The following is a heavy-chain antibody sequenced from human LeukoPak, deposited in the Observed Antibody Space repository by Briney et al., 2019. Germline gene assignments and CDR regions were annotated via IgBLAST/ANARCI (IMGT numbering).Heavy chain of an antibody. D-gene: IGHD6-13*01. CDR2: INTNTGNP. Sequence: ASVKVSCKASGYTFTSYAMNWVRQAPGQGLEWMGWINTNTGNPTYAQGFTGRFVFSLDTSVSTAYLQISSLKAEDTAVYYCAREGSSSWTRDFDYWGQGTLVTVSS. V-gene: IGHV7-4-1*02. J-gene: IGHJ4*02. CDR3: AREGSSSWTRDFDY. CDR1: GYTFTSYA.